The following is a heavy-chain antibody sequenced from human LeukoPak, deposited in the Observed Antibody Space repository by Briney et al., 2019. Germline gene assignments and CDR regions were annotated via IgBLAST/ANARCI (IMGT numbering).Heavy chain of an antibody. CDR1: GGSFSGYY. D-gene: IGHD3-3*01. CDR2: INHSGST. Sequence: KTSETLSLTCAVYGGSFSGYYWSWIRQPPGKGLEWIGEINHSGSTNYNPSLKSRVTISVDTSKNQFSLKLSSVTAADTAVYYCARGQTIWSGYYSPGNYYYGMDVWGQGTTVTVSS. CDR3: ARGQTIWSGYYSPGNYYYGMDV. J-gene: IGHJ6*02. V-gene: IGHV4-34*01.